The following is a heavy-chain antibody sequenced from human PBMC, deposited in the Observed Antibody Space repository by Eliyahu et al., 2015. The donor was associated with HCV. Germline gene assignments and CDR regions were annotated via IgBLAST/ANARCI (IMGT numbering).Heavy chain of an antibody. CDR1: GFXLSPSGMC. CDR3: ARIRRGDGYLFDY. CDR2: IDWDDDK. V-gene: IGHV2-70*15. J-gene: IGHJ4*02. D-gene: IGHD5-24*01. Sequence: XVTXRESGPALVKPTQTXTLTCTFXGFXLSPSGMCVGWIRQPPGKALEWLARIDWDDDKYYSTSLKTRLTISKDTSKNQVVLTMTNMDPVDTATYYCARIRRGDGYLFDYWGQGNLVTVSS.